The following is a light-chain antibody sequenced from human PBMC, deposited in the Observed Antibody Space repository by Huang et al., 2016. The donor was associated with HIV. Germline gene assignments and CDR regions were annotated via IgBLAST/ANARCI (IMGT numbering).Light chain of an antibody. J-gene: IGKJ3*01. CDR2: YAT. CDR1: RHIYSY. Sequence: DIQMTQSPSSLSASIGDRVTITCRASRHIYSYLNWYQHRPGKAPKLLIDYATYLEVVVPSRFCASGSGRHFTLNVGSLQPEGFAAYYGQQYDRLPRTFGHGTKVETK. V-gene: IGKV1-33*01. CDR3: QQYDRLPRT.